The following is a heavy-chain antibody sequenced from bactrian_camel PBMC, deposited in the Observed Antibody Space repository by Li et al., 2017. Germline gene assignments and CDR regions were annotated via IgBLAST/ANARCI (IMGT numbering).Heavy chain of an antibody. Sequence: VQLVESGGGSVQPGGSLRLTCAAAGYTGSYFCMGWFRQVPGGEREGVASIAVGGGSTLYGPSVRGRITISQDNAKKTVYLQMDSLTPEDTAVYYCAAADLLGCPRSPVRRVDYNYWGQGTQVTVSS. CDR2: IAVGGGST. D-gene: IGHD2*01. V-gene: IGHV3S60*01. J-gene: IGHJ4*01. CDR3: AAADLLGCPRSPVRRVDYNY. CDR1: GYTGSYFC.